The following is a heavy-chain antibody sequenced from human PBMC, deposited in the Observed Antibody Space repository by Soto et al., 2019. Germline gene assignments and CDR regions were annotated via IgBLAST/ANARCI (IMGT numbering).Heavy chain of an antibody. J-gene: IGHJ6*02. CDR3: ARIVVVPAAMGAYYYYGMDV. D-gene: IGHD2-2*01. V-gene: IGHV2-70*01. Sequence: SGPTLVNPTQTLTLTCTFSGFSLSTSGMCVSWIRQPPGKALEWLALIDWDDDKYYSTSLKTRLTISKDTSKNQVVLTMTNMDPVGTATYYCARIVVVPAAMGAYYYYGMDVWGQGTTVTVSS. CDR1: GFSLSTSGMC. CDR2: IDWDDDK.